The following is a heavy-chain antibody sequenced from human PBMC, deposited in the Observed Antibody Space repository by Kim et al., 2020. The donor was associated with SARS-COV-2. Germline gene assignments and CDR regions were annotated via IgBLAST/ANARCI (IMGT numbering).Heavy chain of an antibody. Sequence: GGSLRLSCAGSGFTFSTYEINWVRQAPGKGLEWVSYISGSGRTIYYADSVKGRFTVSRDNAKNSLFLQMSSLRGEDTAVYYCARGSVAGTGLHWYFDVWGRGSLVTVSS. D-gene: IGHD6-19*01. CDR2: ISGSGRTI. J-gene: IGHJ2*01. CDR3: ARGSVAGTGLHWYFDV. CDR1: GFTFSTYE. V-gene: IGHV3-48*03.